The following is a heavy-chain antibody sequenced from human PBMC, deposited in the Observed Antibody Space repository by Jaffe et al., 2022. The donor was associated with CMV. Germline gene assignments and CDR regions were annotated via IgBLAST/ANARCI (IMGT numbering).Heavy chain of an antibody. J-gene: IGHJ4*02. CDR1: GFTFSNYA. CDR3: ASSTVGTSFDF. Sequence: EVQLVESGGGLVQPGGSLRLSCAGSGFTFSNYAMNWVRRAPGKGLEWVSGISGSDGSTYYADSVKGRFTISRDNSKNTLYVHMKSLRAEDTATYYCASSTVGTSFDFWGQGTLVTVSS. D-gene: IGHD1-26*01. CDR2: ISGSDGST. V-gene: IGHV3-23*04.